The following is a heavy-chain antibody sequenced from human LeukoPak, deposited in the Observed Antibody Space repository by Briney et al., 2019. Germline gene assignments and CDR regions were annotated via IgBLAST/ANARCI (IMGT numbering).Heavy chain of an antibody. J-gene: IGHJ4*02. V-gene: IGHV3-23*01. CDR2: ISGSGGST. Sequence: NPGGSLRLSCAASGFTFGNYAMSWVRQGPGKGLDWVSTISGSGGSTYYADSVKGRFTISRDNSKNTLFLQMNSLRADDTAVYFCAKDQKSIAATGYDYWGQGTLVTVSS. CDR1: GFTFGNYA. D-gene: IGHD6-13*01. CDR3: AKDQKSIAATGYDY.